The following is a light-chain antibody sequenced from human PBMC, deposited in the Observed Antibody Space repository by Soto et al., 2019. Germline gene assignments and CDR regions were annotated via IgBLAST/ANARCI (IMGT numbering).Light chain of an antibody. CDR2: WAS. CDR3: HQYFCPHS. CDR1: QSVLSSSNNKNF. Sequence: VMTQSPDSLAVSLGERATINCKSSQSVLSSSNNKNFLAWYQQRPGQPPKLLIYWASTRESGVPDRFSGSGSGTDFTLTISSLQAEDVAVYYCHQYFCPHSFGQGTKLEIK. J-gene: IGKJ2*01. V-gene: IGKV4-1*01.